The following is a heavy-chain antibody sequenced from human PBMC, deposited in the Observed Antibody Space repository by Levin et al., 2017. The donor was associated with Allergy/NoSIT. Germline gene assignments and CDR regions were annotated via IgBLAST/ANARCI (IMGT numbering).Heavy chain of an antibody. V-gene: IGHV3-23*01. CDR3: AKEGWELPERNFDY. CDR1: GFTFSSYA. D-gene: IGHD1-26*01. Sequence: GESLKISCAASGFTFSSYAMSWVRQAPGKGLEWVSAISGSGGSTYYADSVKGRFTISRDNSKNTLYLQMNSLRAEDTAVYYCAKEGWELPERNFDYWGQGTLVTVSS. CDR2: ISGSGGST. J-gene: IGHJ4*02.